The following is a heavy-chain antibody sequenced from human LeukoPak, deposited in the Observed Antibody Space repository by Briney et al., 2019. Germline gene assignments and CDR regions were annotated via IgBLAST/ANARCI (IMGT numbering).Heavy chain of an antibody. J-gene: IGHJ4*02. CDR3: ARGKSINNYYDSSGSFDY. CDR1: GGTFSSYA. CDR2: IIPIFGTA. V-gene: IGHV1-69*06. Sequence: ASVKVSCKASGGTFSSYAISWVRQAPGQGLEWMGGIIPIFGTANYAQKFQGRVTITADTSTSTAYMELRSLRSDDTAVYYCARGKSINNYYDSSGSFDYWGQGTLVTVSS. D-gene: IGHD3-22*01.